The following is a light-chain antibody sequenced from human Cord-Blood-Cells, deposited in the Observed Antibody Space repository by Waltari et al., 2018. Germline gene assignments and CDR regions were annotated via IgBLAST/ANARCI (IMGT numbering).Light chain of an antibody. V-gene: IGLV2-23*01. J-gene: IGLJ3*02. Sequence: QSALTQPASVSGSPGPSITISCTGTSSDVGSYNLFSWYQQHPGKAPKLMIYAGSKRPSGVSNRFSGSKSGNTASLTISGLQAEDEADYYCCSYAGSSTLVFGGGTKLTVL. CDR2: AGS. CDR3: CSYAGSSTLV. CDR1: SSDVGSYNL.